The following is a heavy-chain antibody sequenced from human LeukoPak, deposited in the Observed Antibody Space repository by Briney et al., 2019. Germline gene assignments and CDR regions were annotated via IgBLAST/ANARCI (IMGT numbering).Heavy chain of an antibody. J-gene: IGHJ6*03. CDR3: AKTGGYSSGWADYYYYYYMDV. CDR2: IKQDGSEK. Sequence: GGSLRLSCAASGFTFSSYWMSWVRQAPGKGLEWVANIKQDGSEKYYADSVKGRFTISRDNSKNTLYLQMNSLRAEDTAVYYCAKTGGYSSGWADYYYYYYMDVWGKGTTVTISS. V-gene: IGHV3-7*01. D-gene: IGHD6-19*01. CDR1: GFTFSSYW.